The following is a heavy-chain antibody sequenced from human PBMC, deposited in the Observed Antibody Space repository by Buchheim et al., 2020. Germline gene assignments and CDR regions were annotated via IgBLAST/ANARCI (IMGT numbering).Heavy chain of an antibody. D-gene: IGHD4-23*01. V-gene: IGHV3-30*02. J-gene: IGHJ6*02. CDR1: GFTFSNYG. Sequence: QVQLVGSGGGVVQPGKSLRLSCAASGFTFSNYGIHWVRQAPGKGLEWVSFIRYDGSYKYHADSVKGRFTISRDDSKNTLSLQMNSLGSEDTAVYYCAKDQRWGMDVWGQGTT. CDR2: IRYDGSYK. CDR3: AKDQRWGMDV.